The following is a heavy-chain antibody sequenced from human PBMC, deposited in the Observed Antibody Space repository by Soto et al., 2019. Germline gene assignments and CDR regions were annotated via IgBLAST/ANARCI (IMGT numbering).Heavy chain of an antibody. D-gene: IGHD5-18*01. V-gene: IGHV1-18*01. CDR3: ARGIGPLGIQLWGTSYYYGMDV. CDR1: GYTFTSYG. Sequence: ASVKVSCKASGYTFTSYGISLVRQAPGQGLEWMGWISAYNGNTNYAQKLQGRVTMTTDTSTSTAYMELRSLRSDDTAVYYCARGIGPLGIQLWGTSYYYGMDVWGQGTTVTVSS. CDR2: ISAYNGNT. J-gene: IGHJ6*02.